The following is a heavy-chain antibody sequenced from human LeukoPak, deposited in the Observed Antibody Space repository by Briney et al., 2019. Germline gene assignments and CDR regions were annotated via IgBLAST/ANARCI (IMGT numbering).Heavy chain of an antibody. D-gene: IGHD6-13*01. CDR3: ASRSRGLAFDI. Sequence: ASVKVSCKASGYTFTNYGISWVRQDPGQGLEWMGWISAYNDNTNYAQKLQGRVTMTTDTSTSAAYMELRSLRSDDTAVYYCASRSRGLAFDIWGQGTMVTVSS. CDR2: ISAYNDNT. V-gene: IGHV1-18*01. J-gene: IGHJ3*02. CDR1: GYTFTNYG.